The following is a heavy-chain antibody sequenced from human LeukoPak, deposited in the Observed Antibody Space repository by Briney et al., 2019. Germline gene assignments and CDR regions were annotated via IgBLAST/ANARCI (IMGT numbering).Heavy chain of an antibody. V-gene: IGHV4-38-2*02. CDR1: GYSISSGYY. CDR3: ASEGWDFWSGYYRYFDY. Sequence: SETLSLTCTVSGYSISSGYYWGWIRQPPGKGLEWIGSIYHSGSTYYNPSLKSRVTISVDTSKNQFSLKLSSVTAADTAVYYCASEGWDFWSGYYRYFDYWGQGTLVTVSS. J-gene: IGHJ4*02. CDR2: IYHSGST. D-gene: IGHD3-3*01.